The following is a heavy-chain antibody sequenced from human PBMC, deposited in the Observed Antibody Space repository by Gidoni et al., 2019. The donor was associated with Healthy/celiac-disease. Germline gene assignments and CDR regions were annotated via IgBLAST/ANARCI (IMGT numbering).Heavy chain of an antibody. CDR1: GFTFSSYD. CDR3: ARAGAGDYYGDYYY. Sequence: EVQLVESGGGLVQPGGYLRLSCAASGFTFSSYDMHWVRQATGKGLEWVSAIGTAGDTYYPGSVKGRFTISRENAKNSLCLQMNSLRAGDTAVYYCARAGAGDYYGDYYYWGQGTLVTVSS. J-gene: IGHJ4*02. CDR2: IGTAGDT. V-gene: IGHV3-13*01. D-gene: IGHD4-17*01.